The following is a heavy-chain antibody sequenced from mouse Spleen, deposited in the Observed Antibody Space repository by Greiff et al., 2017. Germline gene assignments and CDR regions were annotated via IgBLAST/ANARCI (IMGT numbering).Heavy chain of an antibody. CDR3: ARENDGLAWFAY. J-gene: IGHJ3*01. CDR1: GFTFSSYA. V-gene: IGHV5-9*04. Sequence: EVNVVESGGGLVKLGGSLKLSCAASGFTFSSYAMSWVRQTPEKRLEWVATISSGGGNTYYPDSVKGRFTISRDNAKNTLYLQMSSLKSEDTAMYYCARENDGLAWFAYWGQGTLVTVSA. D-gene: IGHD2-3*01. CDR2: ISSGGGNT.